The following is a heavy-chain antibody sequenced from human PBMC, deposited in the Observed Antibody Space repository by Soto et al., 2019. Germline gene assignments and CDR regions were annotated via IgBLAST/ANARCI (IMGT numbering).Heavy chain of an antibody. V-gene: IGHV3-23*01. Sequence: XGSLRLPCAASGCTFRSYSMCWVRQAPGKGLEWVSDISVSGGRTDYADSVKGRFTISRDNSKNMLYLQMSSLRAEDTAVYYCASLPPVAMVVATSYFSGLDVWGQGTTVTVSS. CDR1: GCTFRSYS. D-gene: IGHD2-15*01. J-gene: IGHJ6*01. CDR2: ISVSGGRT. CDR3: ASLPPVAMVVATSYFSGLDV.